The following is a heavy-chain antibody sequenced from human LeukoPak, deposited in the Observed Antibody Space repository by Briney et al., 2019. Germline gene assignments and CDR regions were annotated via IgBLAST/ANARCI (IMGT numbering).Heavy chain of an antibody. CDR2: INHSGST. Sequence: SETLSLTCAVYGGSFSGYYWSWIRQPPGKGLEWIGEINHSGSTNYNPSLKSRVTISEDTSKNQFSLKLSSVTAADTAVYYCARVGTGGYYYYYMDVWGKGSTVTVSS. D-gene: IGHD2-15*01. CDR1: GGSFSGYY. V-gene: IGHV4-34*01. CDR3: ARVGTGGYYYYYMDV. J-gene: IGHJ6*03.